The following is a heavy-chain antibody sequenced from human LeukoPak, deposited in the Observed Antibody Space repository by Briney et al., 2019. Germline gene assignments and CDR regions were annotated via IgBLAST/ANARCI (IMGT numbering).Heavy chain of an antibody. CDR1: GGTFSSYA. J-gene: IGHJ2*01. CDR2: IIPIFGTA. V-gene: IGHV1-69*05. D-gene: IGHD2-15*01. Sequence: ASVKVSCKASGGTFSSYAISRVRQAPGQGLEWMGRIIPIFGTANYAQKFQGRVTITTDESTSTAYMELSSLRSEDTAVYYCARDNDIVVVVAARDWYFDLWGRGTLVTVSS. CDR3: ARDNDIVVVVAARDWYFDL.